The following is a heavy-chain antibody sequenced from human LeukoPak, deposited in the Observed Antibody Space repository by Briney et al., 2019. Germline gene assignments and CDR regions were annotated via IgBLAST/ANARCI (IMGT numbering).Heavy chain of an antibody. CDR2: VYDIGTT. V-gene: IGHV4-59*11. CDR1: GGSIGSHY. CDR3: ARGGVLKSVDY. D-gene: IGHD3-16*01. Sequence: SETLSLTCTVSGGSIGSHYWTWIRQTPGKGREWIGYVYDIGTTKYNPSLKSRVTISVDTSKNQFSLRLSSVTAADTAVYYCARGGVLKSVDYWGQGTLVAVSS. J-gene: IGHJ4*02.